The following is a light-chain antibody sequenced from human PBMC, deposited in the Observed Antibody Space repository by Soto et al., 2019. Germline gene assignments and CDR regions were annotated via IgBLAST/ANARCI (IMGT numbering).Light chain of an antibody. Sequence: QTVVTQEPSLSVSPGGTVTLTCGLTSGSVSSTSYPSWYQQTPGQAPLTLIYNTDTRSSGVPARFSGSILGNKAALPITGAQADDECDYYCILYMGRGISVFGGGTKLTVL. CDR2: NTD. CDR3: ILYMGRGISV. CDR1: SGSVSSTSY. V-gene: IGLV8-61*01. J-gene: IGLJ3*02.